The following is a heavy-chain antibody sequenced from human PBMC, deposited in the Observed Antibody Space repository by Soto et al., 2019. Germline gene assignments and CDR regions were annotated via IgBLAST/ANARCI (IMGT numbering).Heavy chain of an antibody. CDR2: IYPGDSDT. Sequence: PGESLKISCKGSGYSFTSYWIGWVRQMPGKGLEWMGIIYPGDSDTRYSPSFQGQVTISADKSISTAYLQWSSLKASDTAMYYCARHTNYCDSSGYLHLHYNYYYGMDVWGQRTTVTVSS. J-gene: IGHJ6*02. CDR3: ARHTNYCDSSGYLHLHYNYYYGMDV. D-gene: IGHD3-22*01. CDR1: GYSFTSYW. V-gene: IGHV5-51*01.